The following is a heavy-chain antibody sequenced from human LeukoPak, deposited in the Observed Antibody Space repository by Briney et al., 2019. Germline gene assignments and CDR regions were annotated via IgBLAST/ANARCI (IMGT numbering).Heavy chain of an antibody. CDR2: IYTGGNI. D-gene: IGHD2-2*01. J-gene: IGHJ4*02. CDR3: AKAKNRGDIVVVPAAQDY. CDR1: GFTVSNNY. Sequence: GGSLRLSCAASGFTVSNNYMSWVRQAPGKGLEWVSVIYTGGNIYYTDSVKGRFTISRDNSKNTLYLQMNSLRAEDTAVYYCAKAKNRGDIVVVPAAQDYWGQGTLVTVSS. V-gene: IGHV3-53*01.